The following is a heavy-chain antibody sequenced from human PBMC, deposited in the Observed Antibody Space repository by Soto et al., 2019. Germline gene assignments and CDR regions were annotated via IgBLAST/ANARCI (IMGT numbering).Heavy chain of an antibody. J-gene: IGHJ4*02. V-gene: IGHV1-46*03. CDR3: AREPVITFGGVIVRTYYFDY. CDR1: GYTFISYY. CDR2: INPSGGST. D-gene: IGHD3-16*02. Sequence: GASVKVSCKASGYTFISYYMHWVRQAPGQGLEWMGIINPSGGSTNYAQKFQGRVTVTRDTSTSTVYIDLNSLRSEDTAVYYCAREPVITFGGVIVRTYYFDYWGQGTLVTVSS.